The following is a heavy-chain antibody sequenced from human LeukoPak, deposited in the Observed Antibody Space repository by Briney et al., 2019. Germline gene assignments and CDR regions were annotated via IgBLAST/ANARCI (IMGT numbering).Heavy chain of an antibody. Sequence: SVKVSCKASGGTFSSYAISWVRQAPGQGLEWMGRIIPILGIANYAQKFQGRVTITADKSTSTAYMELGSLRSEDTAVYYCASSYYYDSSGYYYYFDYWGQGTLVTVSS. D-gene: IGHD3-22*01. CDR2: IIPILGIA. CDR1: GGTFSSYA. V-gene: IGHV1-69*04. J-gene: IGHJ4*02. CDR3: ASSYYYDSSGYYYYFDY.